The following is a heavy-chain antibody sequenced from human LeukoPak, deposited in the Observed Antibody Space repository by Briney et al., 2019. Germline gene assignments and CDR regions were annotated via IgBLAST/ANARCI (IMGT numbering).Heavy chain of an antibody. CDR3: ARDPGSTGGRGFDY. CDR1: GFTFSSYW. V-gene: IGHV3-7*01. CDR2: IKQDGSES. J-gene: IGHJ4*02. Sequence: GGSLRLSCAASGFTFSSYWMSWVRQAPGKGLEWVANIKQDGSESYFVDSVKGRFTISRDNAKNSLYLQMNSLRAEDTAVYYCARDPGSTGGRGFDYWGQGTLVTVSS. D-gene: IGHD1-7*01.